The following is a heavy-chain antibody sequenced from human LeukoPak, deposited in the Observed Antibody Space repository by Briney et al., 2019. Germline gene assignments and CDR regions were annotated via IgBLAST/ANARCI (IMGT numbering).Heavy chain of an antibody. V-gene: IGHV4-61*02. CDR2: FYTSGST. D-gene: IGHD3-22*01. J-gene: IGHJ3*01. CDR1: GGSISSGSYY. CDR3: ARTSDNYYDASPNAFDV. Sequence: SETLSLTCTVSGGSISSGSYYWSWMRQPAGKGLEWMGRFYTSGSTNYNPSLKSRITISVDTSKNQFSLKLNSVTAADTAMYYCARTSDNYYDASPNAFDVWGQGTMVTVSS.